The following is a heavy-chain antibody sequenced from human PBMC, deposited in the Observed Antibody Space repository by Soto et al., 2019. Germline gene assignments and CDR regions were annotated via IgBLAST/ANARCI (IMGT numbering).Heavy chain of an antibody. CDR1: GFSFSDYY. D-gene: IGHD2-8*01. CDR3: ARDTVPDIVLYHNWFDP. J-gene: IGHJ5*02. CDR2: ISSVSVYT. Sequence: GGSLRHSCTGSGFSFSDYYMSWVRQAPGKGLEWISYISSVSVYTGYADSVKGRFTISRDNAKNSLYLQMNSLRAEDTAVYYCARDTVPDIVLYHNWFDPWGQGTLVTVSS. V-gene: IGHV3-11*06.